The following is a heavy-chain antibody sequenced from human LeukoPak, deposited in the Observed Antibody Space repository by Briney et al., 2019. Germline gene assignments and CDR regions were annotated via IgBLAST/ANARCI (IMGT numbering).Heavy chain of an antibody. D-gene: IGHD4-23*01. CDR2: ITPIFGKA. Sequence: SVKVSCKASGGTFRGNAISWVRQAPGQGLEWMGGITPIFGKANYAQKFQDRVTITAVESMSTAYMEVRSLRSEDTAVYYCARGWLAETTVVTPYNYWGQGTLVTVSS. V-gene: IGHV1-69*13. J-gene: IGHJ4*02. CDR1: GGTFRGNA. CDR3: ARGWLAETTVVTPYNY.